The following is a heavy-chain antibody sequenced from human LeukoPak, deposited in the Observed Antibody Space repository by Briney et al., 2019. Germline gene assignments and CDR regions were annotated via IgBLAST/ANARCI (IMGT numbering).Heavy chain of an antibody. Sequence: GGSLRLSCAASGFTFSRYGMHWVRQAPGKGLEWVSAISGSGGSTYYADSVKGRFTISRDNSKNTLYLQMNSLRAEDTAVYYCAKDRAASYNWFDPWGQGTLVTVSS. CDR3: AKDRAASYNWFDP. V-gene: IGHV3-23*01. J-gene: IGHJ5*02. CDR2: ISGSGGST. CDR1: GFTFSRYG. D-gene: IGHD3-10*01.